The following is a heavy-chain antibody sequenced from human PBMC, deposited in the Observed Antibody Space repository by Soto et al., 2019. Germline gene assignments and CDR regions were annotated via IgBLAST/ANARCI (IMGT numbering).Heavy chain of an antibody. CDR2: INHSGST. CDR1: GGSFSGYY. V-gene: IGHV4-34*01. D-gene: IGHD6-25*01. Sequence: QVQLQQWGAGLLKPSETLSLTCAVYGGSFSGYYWSWIRQPPGKGLEWIGEINHSGSTNYNPSLKSRVTISVDTSKNQFSLKLSSVTAADTAVYYCAREFLRGLITGRGYNGMDVWGQGTTVTVSS. J-gene: IGHJ6*02. CDR3: AREFLRGLITGRGYNGMDV.